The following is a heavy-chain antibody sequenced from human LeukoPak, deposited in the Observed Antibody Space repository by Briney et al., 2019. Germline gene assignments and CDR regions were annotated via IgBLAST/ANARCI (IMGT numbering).Heavy chain of an antibody. Sequence: GASVKVPCKASGYTFTSYDINWVRQATGQGLEWMGWMNPNSGNTGYAQKFQGRVTMTRNTSISTAYMELSSLRSEDTAVYYCARGSIAVAVWFDPWGQGTLVTVSS. CDR3: ARGSIAVAVWFDP. J-gene: IGHJ5*02. D-gene: IGHD6-19*01. CDR2: MNPNSGNT. CDR1: GYTFTSYD. V-gene: IGHV1-8*01.